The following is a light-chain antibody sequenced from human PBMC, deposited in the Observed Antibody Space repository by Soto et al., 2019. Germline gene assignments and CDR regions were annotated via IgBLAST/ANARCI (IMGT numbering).Light chain of an antibody. CDR1: QSISNF. Sequence: DIQMTQSPSSLSASVGDRVTITCRAGQSISNFLNWYQQKPGKAPKLLIYAASSLQSGVPSRFSGSGSGTDFTLTISSLQPEDFATYHCQQSYSTPWMFGQGTKVDIK. J-gene: IGKJ1*01. V-gene: IGKV1-39*01. CDR2: AAS. CDR3: QQSYSTPWM.